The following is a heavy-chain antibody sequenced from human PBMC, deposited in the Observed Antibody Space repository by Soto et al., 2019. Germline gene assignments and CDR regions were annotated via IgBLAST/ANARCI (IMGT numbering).Heavy chain of an antibody. CDR1: GFTVSSYA. CDR3: AKFYGGNSAHTYTIDP. D-gene: IGHD2-21*02. J-gene: IGHJ5*02. CDR2: ISYDGSNK. V-gene: IGHV3-30-3*02. Sequence: AGGSLRLSCAASGFTVSSYAMHWVRQAPGKGLEWVAVISYDGSNKYYADSVKGRSTISRDNSKNTLYLQMNSLRAEDTAVYYCAKFYGGNSAHTYTIDPWGQGTLVTVSS.